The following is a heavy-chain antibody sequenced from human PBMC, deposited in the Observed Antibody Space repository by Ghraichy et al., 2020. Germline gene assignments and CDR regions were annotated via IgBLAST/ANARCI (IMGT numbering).Heavy chain of an antibody. CDR2: IYSGGST. J-gene: IGHJ6*02. D-gene: IGHD5-12*01. V-gene: IGHV3-53*01. CDR1: GFTVSSNY. CDR3: ARDSGYDCMDV. Sequence: GGSRRLSCAASGFTVSSNYMSWVRQAPGKGLEWVSVIYSGGSTYYADSVKGRFPISRDNSKNTLYLQMNSLRAEDTAVYYCARDSGYDCMDVWGQGTTVTVSS.